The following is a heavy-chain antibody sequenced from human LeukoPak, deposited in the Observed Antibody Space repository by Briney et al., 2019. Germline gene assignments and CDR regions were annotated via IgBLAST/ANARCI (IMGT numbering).Heavy chain of an antibody. D-gene: IGHD2-15*01. CDR3: ARGGVRVIPLLLHIIWFDP. CDR2: INHSGST. CDR1: GGSFSGYY. V-gene: IGHV4-34*01. Sequence: SETLSLTCAVYGGSFSGYYWSWIRQPPGKGLEWIGEINHSGSTNYNPSLKSRVTISVDTSKNQFSLKLSSVTAADTAVYYCARGGVRVIPLLLHIIWFDPWGQGTLVTVSS. J-gene: IGHJ5*02.